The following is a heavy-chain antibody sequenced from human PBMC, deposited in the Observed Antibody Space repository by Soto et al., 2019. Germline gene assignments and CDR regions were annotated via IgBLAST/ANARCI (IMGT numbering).Heavy chain of an antibody. Sequence: ETLSLPCTVSGVSITPYYWTWIRHPPGKGLEWIGYVYHTGNTYYNPSLKSRVTISLDTSKNQVSLRLKSVTAADTAVYYCAREQYNWKLWGQGTLVTVSS. J-gene: IGHJ4*02. CDR3: AREQYNWKL. D-gene: IGHD1-20*01. CDR2: VYHTGNT. CDR1: GVSITPYY. V-gene: IGHV4-59*01.